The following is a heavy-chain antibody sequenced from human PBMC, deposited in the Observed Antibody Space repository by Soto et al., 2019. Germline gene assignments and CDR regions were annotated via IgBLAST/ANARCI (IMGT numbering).Heavy chain of an antibody. Sequence: KVSCKASGYTFTGYYMHWVRQAPGQGLEWMGWINPNSGGTNYAQKFQGRVTMTRDTSISTAYMELSRLRSDDTAVYYCARDLPDYYDSSGYLLFDYWGQGTLVTVSS. J-gene: IGHJ4*02. D-gene: IGHD3-22*01. V-gene: IGHV1-2*02. CDR3: ARDLPDYYDSSGYLLFDY. CDR1: GYTFTGYY. CDR2: INPNSGGT.